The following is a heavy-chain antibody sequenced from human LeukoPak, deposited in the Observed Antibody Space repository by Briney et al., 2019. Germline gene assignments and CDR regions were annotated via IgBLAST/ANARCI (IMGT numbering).Heavy chain of an antibody. J-gene: IGHJ5*02. CDR2: IYHTGKT. Sequence: PSETLSLTCSVSGGSISSYYWSWIRQPPGKGLEWIGYIYHTGKTNYDPSLKSRVTISVDTSKNQFSLKLSSVTAADTAVYYCARGSYGSGSYLSWGQGTLVTVSS. V-gene: IGHV4-59*01. CDR3: ARGSYGSGSYLS. D-gene: IGHD3-10*01. CDR1: GGSISSYY.